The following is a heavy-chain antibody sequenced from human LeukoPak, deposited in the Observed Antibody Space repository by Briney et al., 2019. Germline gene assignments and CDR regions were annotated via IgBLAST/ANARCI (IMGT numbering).Heavy chain of an antibody. D-gene: IGHD6-13*01. J-gene: IGHJ5*02. CDR3: ARYTAAAGTFNWFDP. CDR1: GYTFTSYD. CDR2: MNPNSSNT. Sequence: ASVKVSCKASGYTFTSYDINWVRQATGQGLEWMGWMNPNSSNTGYAQKFQGRVTMTRNTSISTAYMELSSLRSEDTAVYYCARYTAAAGTFNWFDPWGQGTLVTVSS. V-gene: IGHV1-8*01.